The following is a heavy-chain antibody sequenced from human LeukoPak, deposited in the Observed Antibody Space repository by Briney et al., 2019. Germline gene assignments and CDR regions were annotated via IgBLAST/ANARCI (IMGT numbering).Heavy chain of an antibody. CDR2: INHSGST. Sequence: SETLSLTCAVYGGSFSSYYWSWIRQPPGKGLEWIGEINHSGSTNYNSSLKSRATISVDTSKNQFSLKLSSVTAADTAVYYCARNSCPSGSCYDNRGYFDYWGQGTLVTVSS. CDR1: GGSFSSYY. CDR3: ARNSCPSGSCYDNRGYFDY. D-gene: IGHD2-15*01. J-gene: IGHJ4*02. V-gene: IGHV4-34*01.